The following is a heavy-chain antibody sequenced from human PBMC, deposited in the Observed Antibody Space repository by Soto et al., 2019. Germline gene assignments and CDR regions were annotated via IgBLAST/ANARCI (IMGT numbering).Heavy chain of an antibody. CDR2: FDPEDGET. CDR3: ATGHYGGNSGAFDI. V-gene: IGHV1-24*01. CDR1: GYTLTELS. Sequence: GASVKVSCKVSGYTLTELSMNWVRQAPGKGLEWMGGFDPEDGETIYAQKFQGRVTVTEDTSTDTAYMELSSLRSEDTAVYYCATGHYGGNSGAFDIWGQGTMVTVSS. D-gene: IGHD4-17*01. J-gene: IGHJ3*02.